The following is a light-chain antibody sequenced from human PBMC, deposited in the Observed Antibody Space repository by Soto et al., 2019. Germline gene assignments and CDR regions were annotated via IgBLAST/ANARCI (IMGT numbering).Light chain of an antibody. J-gene: IGKJ4*01. CDR3: QQRYTWPLT. CDR1: QSVSIY. V-gene: IGKV3-11*01. Sequence: EIVLTQSPATLYLSPGERATLSCRASQSVSIYLAWYQQKPGQAPRLLIYDASNRATGIPARFSGSGSGTDFTLTISSLEPEDFAVYYCQQRYTWPLTFGGGTKVEIK. CDR2: DAS.